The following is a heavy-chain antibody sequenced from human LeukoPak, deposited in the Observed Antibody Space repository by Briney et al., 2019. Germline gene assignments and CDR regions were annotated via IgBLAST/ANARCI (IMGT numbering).Heavy chain of an antibody. CDR1: GFTFSSYS. V-gene: IGHV3-21*01. CDR3: AREIAVAGTRGDY. D-gene: IGHD6-19*01. CDR2: ISSSSSYI. J-gene: IGHJ4*02. Sequence: PGGSLGLSCAASGFTFSSYSMNWVRQAPGKGLEWVSSISSSSSYIYYADSVKGRFTISRDNAKNSLYLQMNSLRAEDTAVYYCAREIAVAGTRGDYWGQGTLVTVSS.